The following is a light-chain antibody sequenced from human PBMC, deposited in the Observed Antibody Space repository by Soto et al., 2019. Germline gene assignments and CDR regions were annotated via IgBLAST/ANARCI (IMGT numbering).Light chain of an antibody. V-gene: IGKV3-15*01. CDR1: QSISDA. CDR2: CAS. Sequence: EILMTQSPSTLSVSAGARATLSCRASQSISDALGWYQQKPGQAPRLLIYCASTMTPGVPARFSGSGSETDFTLTISSLQSEDFATYYCQQYNNCPWTFGQGTKLEIK. J-gene: IGKJ1*01. CDR3: QQYNNCPWT.